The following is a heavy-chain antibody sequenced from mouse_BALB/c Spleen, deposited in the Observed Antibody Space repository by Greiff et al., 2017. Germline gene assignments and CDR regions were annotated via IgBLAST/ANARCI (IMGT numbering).Heavy chain of an antibody. CDR1: GFTFSYYY. V-gene: IGHV5-4*02. Sequence: EVKVVESGGGLVKPGGSLKLSCAASGFTFSYYYMYWVRQTPEKRLGWVATISDGGSYTYYPDIVKGRFTISRDNAKNNLYLQMSSLKSEDTAMYYCARGGGNDYWGQGTTLTVSS. D-gene: IGHD1-1*02. CDR3: ARGGGNDY. CDR2: ISDGGSYT. J-gene: IGHJ2*01.